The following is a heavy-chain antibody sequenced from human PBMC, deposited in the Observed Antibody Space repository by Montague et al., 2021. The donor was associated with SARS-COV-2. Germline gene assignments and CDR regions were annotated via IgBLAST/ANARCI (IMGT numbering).Heavy chain of an antibody. D-gene: IGHD3-22*01. V-gene: IGHV4-59*01. CDR3: AGEVRYYYYSSAPGAFDI. CDR2: IYYSGST. J-gene: IGHJ3*02. Sequence: SETLSLACTVSGGSISSYYWSWIRQPPGKGLEWIEYIYYSGSTNYNPSLKSRVTISVDTSKNQFSLKLSSVTAADTAVYYCAGEVRYYYYSSAPGAFDIGGQGTRVTVSS. CDR1: GGSISSYY.